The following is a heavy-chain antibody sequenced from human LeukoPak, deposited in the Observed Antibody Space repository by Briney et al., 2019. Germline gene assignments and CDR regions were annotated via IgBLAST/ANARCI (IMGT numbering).Heavy chain of an antibody. J-gene: IGHJ3*02. Sequence: GRSLRLSCAASGFTFDDYAMHWVRQAPGKGLEWVSGISWNSGSIGYADSVKGRFTISRDNAKNSLYLQMNSLRAEDTALYYCARVGCGGDCYSPDAFDIWGQGTVVTVSS. V-gene: IGHV3-9*01. D-gene: IGHD2-21*02. CDR1: GFTFDDYA. CDR2: ISWNSGSI. CDR3: ARVGCGGDCYSPDAFDI.